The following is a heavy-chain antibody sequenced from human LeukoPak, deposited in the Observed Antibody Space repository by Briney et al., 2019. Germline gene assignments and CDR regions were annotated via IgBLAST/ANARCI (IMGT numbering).Heavy chain of an antibody. V-gene: IGHV4-38-2*02. CDR2: IYHSGST. CDR1: GYSISSGYY. J-gene: IGHJ4*02. D-gene: IGHD1-26*01. Sequence: SEXXXLXCXVSGYSISSGYYWGWIRPPPGXGLEWIGSIYHSGSTYYNPSLKSRVTISVDTSKNQFSLKLSSVTAADTAVYYCARDHSGSYPDYWGQGTLVTVSS. CDR3: ARDHSGSYPDY.